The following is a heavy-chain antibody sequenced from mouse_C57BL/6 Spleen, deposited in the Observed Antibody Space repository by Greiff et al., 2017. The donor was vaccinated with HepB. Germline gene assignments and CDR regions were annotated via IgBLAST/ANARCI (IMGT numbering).Heavy chain of an antibody. CDR2: ISSGSSTI. D-gene: IGHD1-1*01. CDR3: ARTTTYYFDY. V-gene: IGHV5-17*01. CDR1: GFTFSDYG. Sequence: EVMLVESGGGLVKPGGSLKLSCAASGFTFSDYGMHWVRQAPEKGLEWVAYISSGSSTIYYADTVKGRFTISRDNAKNTLFLQMTSLRSEDTAMYYCARTTTYYFDYWGQGTTLTVSS. J-gene: IGHJ2*01.